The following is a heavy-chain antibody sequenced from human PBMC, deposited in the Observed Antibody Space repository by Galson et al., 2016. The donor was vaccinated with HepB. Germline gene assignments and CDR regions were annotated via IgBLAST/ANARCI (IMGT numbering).Heavy chain of an antibody. Sequence: CAISGDSVSSDSVGWNWIRQSPSRGLEWLGRTYYTSYWYYDYAVSVKSRFTIKPDTSKNQFSLRLNSMTPEDTAVYYCAREVTVAGNLDSWGQGTLVTVSS. CDR1: GDSVSSDSVG. CDR3: AREVTVAGNLDS. J-gene: IGHJ4*02. V-gene: IGHV6-1*01. CDR2: TYYTSYWYY. D-gene: IGHD6-19*01.